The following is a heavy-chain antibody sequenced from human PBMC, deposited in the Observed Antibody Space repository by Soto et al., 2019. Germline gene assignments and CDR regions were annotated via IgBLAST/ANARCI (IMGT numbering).Heavy chain of an antibody. CDR3: ARGASLKRLLLRVYYYGMDV. D-gene: IGHD3-22*01. Sequence: QVQLQQWGAGLLKPSETLSLTCAVYGGSFSGYYWSWIRQPPGKGLEWIGEINHSGSTNYNPSLKSRVTISVDTSKNQFSLKLSSVTAADTAVYYCARGASLKRLLLRVYYYGMDVWGQGTTVTVSS. J-gene: IGHJ6*02. CDR2: INHSGST. CDR1: GGSFSGYY. V-gene: IGHV4-34*01.